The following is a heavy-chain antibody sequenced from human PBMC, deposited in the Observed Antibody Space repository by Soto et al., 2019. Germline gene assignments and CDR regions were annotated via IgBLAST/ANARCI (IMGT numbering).Heavy chain of an antibody. CDR1: GFTFSSYA. D-gene: IGHD6-19*01. J-gene: IGHJ4*02. Sequence: LRLSCAASGFTFSSYAMHWVRQAPGKGLEWVAVISYDGSNKYYADSVEGRFTISRDNSKNTLYLQMNSLRAEDTAVYYCARDVAVAGTAFDYWGQGTLVTVSS. V-gene: IGHV3-30-3*01. CDR3: ARDVAVAGTAFDY. CDR2: ISYDGSNK.